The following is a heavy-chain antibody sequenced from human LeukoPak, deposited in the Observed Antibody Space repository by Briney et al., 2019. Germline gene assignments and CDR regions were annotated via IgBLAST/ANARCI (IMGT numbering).Heavy chain of an antibody. CDR3: AKDPNGDYIGTFDI. CDR1: QFKFNNYG. J-gene: IGHJ3*02. Sequence: PGGSLRLSCATSQFKFNNYGMTWVRQAPGKGLEWVSSITGSGGGTQYADSVQGRFTISRDNSKNTLYLRMNSLRAEDTAVYYCAKDPNGDYIGTFDIWGQGTMVTVSS. CDR2: ITGSGGGT. D-gene: IGHD4-17*01. V-gene: IGHV3-23*01.